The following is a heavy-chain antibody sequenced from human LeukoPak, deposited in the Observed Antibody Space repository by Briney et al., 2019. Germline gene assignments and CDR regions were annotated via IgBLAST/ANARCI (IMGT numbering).Heavy chain of an antibody. J-gene: IGHJ6*02. CDR3: ARDDVPGYYYYGMDV. D-gene: IGHD2-2*01. Sequence: PGGSLRLSCAASGFTVSSNYMSWVRQAPGKGREWVSVIYSGGSTYYADSVKGRFTISRDNSKNTLYLQMNSLRAEDTAVYYCARDDVPGYYYYGMDVWGQGTTVTVSS. CDR1: GFTVSSNY. V-gene: IGHV3-66*01. CDR2: IYSGGST.